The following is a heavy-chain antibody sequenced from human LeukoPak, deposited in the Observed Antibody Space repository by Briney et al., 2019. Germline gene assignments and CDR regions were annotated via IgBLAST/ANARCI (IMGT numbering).Heavy chain of an antibody. V-gene: IGHV3-30*18. CDR3: ANAGDYYDSSGYRLFDY. J-gene: IGHJ4*02. D-gene: IGHD3-22*01. CDR1: GFTFSSYG. Sequence: GGSLRLSCAASGFTFSSYGMHWVRQAPGKGLEWVAVISYDGSNKYYADSVKGRFTISRDNSKNTLYLQMNSLRAEDTAVYYCANAGDYYDSSGYRLFDYWGQGTLVTVSS. CDR2: ISYDGSNK.